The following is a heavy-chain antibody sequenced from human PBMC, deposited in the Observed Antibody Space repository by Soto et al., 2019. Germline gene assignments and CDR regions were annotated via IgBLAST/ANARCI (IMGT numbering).Heavy chain of an antibody. D-gene: IGHD2-15*01. CDR1: GYSFTSHW. Sequence: GESLKISCKGSGYSFTSHWISWVRQMPGKGLEWMGRIDPSDSYTNYSPSFQGHVTISADKSISTAYLQWSSLKASDTAMYYCARLWTGYCSGGSCYSDYYYGMDVWGQGTTVTVSS. V-gene: IGHV5-10-1*01. CDR3: ARLWTGYCSGGSCYSDYYYGMDV. CDR2: IDPSDSYT. J-gene: IGHJ6*02.